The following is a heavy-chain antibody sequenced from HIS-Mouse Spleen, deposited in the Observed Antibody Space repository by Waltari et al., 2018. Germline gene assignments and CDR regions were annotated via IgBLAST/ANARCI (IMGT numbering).Heavy chain of an antibody. CDR3: AREIPYSSSWYDWYFDL. V-gene: IGHV4-39*07. J-gene: IGHJ2*01. CDR2: IYYSGRT. CDR1: GCSTCSSIYY. Sequence: QLQLQESGPGLVTPSETLSLTCPVSGCSTCSSIYYCGWVRQPPGKGLEWIGSIYYSGRTYYNTSLKSRVTISVDTSKNQFSLKLSSVTAADTAVYYCAREIPYSSSWYDWYFDLWGRGTLVTVSS. D-gene: IGHD6-13*01.